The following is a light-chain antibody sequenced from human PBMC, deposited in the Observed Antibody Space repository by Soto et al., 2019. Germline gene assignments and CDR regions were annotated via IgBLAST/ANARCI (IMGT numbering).Light chain of an antibody. CDR2: DSS. Sequence: ELVLTQSPATLSLSPGESATLSCRASQSVAGYLAWYQQKPGQGPRLLLYDSSTRATGTPARFRGSGSGTDFTLTISSLEPEDFAIFSCQHRSNGRMYTFGQGTKLEIK. CDR3: QHRSNGRMYT. J-gene: IGKJ2*01. V-gene: IGKV3-11*01. CDR1: QSVAGY.